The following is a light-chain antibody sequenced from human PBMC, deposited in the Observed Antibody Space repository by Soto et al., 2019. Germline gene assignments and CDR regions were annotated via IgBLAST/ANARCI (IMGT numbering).Light chain of an antibody. Sequence: QMTQSPSSLSSSFVYIFTITFRASQSISVYLNWYQQKAGKAPELLIFVASNLQPGVPSRFSGSGSGTDFALTISSLQPEDVATYYCQQTYSEPLTFGGGTNVAI. J-gene: IGKJ4*01. V-gene: IGKV1-39*01. CDR1: QSISVY. CDR2: VAS. CDR3: QQTYSEPLT.